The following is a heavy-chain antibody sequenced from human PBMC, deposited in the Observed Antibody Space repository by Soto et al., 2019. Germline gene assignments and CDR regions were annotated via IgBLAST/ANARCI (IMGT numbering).Heavy chain of an antibody. Sequence: EVQLVESGGGLVQPGGSLRLSCAASGFTFSSYWMSWVRQAPGKGLEWVANIKQDGSEKYYVDSVKGRFTISRDNAKNSLYLQMNSLRAEDTAVYYCARDRGHSYGSRFDYWGQGTLVTVSS. CDR1: GFTFSSYW. CDR3: ARDRGHSYGSRFDY. CDR2: IKQDGSEK. J-gene: IGHJ4*02. V-gene: IGHV3-7*01. D-gene: IGHD5-18*01.